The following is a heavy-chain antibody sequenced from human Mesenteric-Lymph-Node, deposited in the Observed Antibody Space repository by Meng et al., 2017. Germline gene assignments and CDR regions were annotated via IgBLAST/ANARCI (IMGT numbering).Heavy chain of an antibody. D-gene: IGHD6-19*01. J-gene: IGHJ5*02. CDR3: AREKGSSGRAGWFDP. V-gene: IGHV3-30*01. Sequence: QVQRVESGGCVVHPGKSLRLSCAASGFTLSSNPMHWVRQDPGKGLEWVALISHNGSNKQYADSVRGRFTISRDISKNTVDLQMNSLRVEDTAMYYCAREKGSSGRAGWFDPWGQGTLVTVSS. CDR1: GFTLSSNP. CDR2: ISHNGSNK.